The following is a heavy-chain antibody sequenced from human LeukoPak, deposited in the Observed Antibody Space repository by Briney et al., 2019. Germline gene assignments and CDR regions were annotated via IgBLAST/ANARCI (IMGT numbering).Heavy chain of an antibody. Sequence: SETLSLTCTVSGGSISSSSYYWGWIRQPAGKGLEWIGRIYTSGSTNYNPSLKSRVTMSVDTSKNQFSLKLISVTAADTAVYYCAREPVGSSFDFWGQGTLVTVSS. CDR1: GGSISSSSYY. D-gene: IGHD6-13*01. V-gene: IGHV4-61*02. J-gene: IGHJ4*02. CDR2: IYTSGST. CDR3: AREPVGSSFDF.